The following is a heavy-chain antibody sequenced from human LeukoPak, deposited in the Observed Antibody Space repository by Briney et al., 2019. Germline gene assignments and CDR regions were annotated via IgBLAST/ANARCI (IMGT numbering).Heavy chain of an antibody. Sequence: ASVKVSCKASGYTFTGYYMHWVRQAPGQGLEWMGWINPNSGGTNYAQKFQGRVTMTRDTSISTAYMELSRLRSDGTAVYYCARSMVRGAAHYYYYMDVWGKGTTVTVSS. J-gene: IGHJ6*03. CDR1: GYTFTGYY. CDR3: ARSMVRGAAHYYYYMDV. V-gene: IGHV1-2*02. D-gene: IGHD3-10*01. CDR2: INPNSGGT.